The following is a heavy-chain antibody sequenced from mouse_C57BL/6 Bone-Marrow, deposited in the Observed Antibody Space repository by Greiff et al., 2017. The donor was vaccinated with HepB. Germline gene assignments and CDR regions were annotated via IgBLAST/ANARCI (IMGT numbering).Heavy chain of an antibody. D-gene: IGHD1-1*01. CDR1: GYAFSSSW. J-gene: IGHJ4*01. V-gene: IGHV1-82*01. CDR2: IYPGDGDT. CDR3: ARFYYGSHAMDY. Sequence: QVQLQQSGPELVKPGASVKISCKASGYAFSSSWMNWVKQRPGKGLEWIGRIYPGDGDTNYNGKFKGKATLTADKSSSTAYMYLSSLTSEDSAVYFCARFYYGSHAMDYWGQGTSVTVSS.